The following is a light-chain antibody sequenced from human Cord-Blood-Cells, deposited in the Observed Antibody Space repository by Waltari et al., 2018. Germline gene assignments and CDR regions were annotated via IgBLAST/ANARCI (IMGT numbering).Light chain of an antibody. CDR1: SSDVGGYNY. J-gene: IGLJ1*01. CDR2: EVS. V-gene: IGLV2-14*01. Sequence: QSALTQPASVSGSPGQSITISCTGTSSDVGGYNYVPWYQQHPGKAPKLRISEVSTQPSGVSERFSGSKAGNTVSMSISGLQAGDEADYYCSSYTSSSTNVFGTGTKVTVL. CDR3: SSYTSSSTNV.